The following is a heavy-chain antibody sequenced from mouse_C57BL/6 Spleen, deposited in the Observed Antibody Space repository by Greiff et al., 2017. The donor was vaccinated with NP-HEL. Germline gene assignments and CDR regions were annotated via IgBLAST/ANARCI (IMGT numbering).Heavy chain of an antibody. CDR3: AREGLDY. J-gene: IGHJ2*01. CDR2: IYPGDGDT. Sequence: VQLQQSGPELVKPGASVKISCKASGYAFSSSWMNWVKQRPGKGLEWIGRIYPGDGDTNYNGKFKGQATLTADKSSSTAYMQLSSLTSEDSAVYFCAREGLDYWGQGTTLTVSS. V-gene: IGHV1-82*01. D-gene: IGHD2-13*01. CDR1: GYAFSSSW.